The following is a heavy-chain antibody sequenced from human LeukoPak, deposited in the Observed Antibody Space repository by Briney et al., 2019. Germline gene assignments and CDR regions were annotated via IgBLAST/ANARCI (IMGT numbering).Heavy chain of an antibody. J-gene: IGHJ5*02. CDR2: IYDRGPA. V-gene: IGHV4-30-2*06. Sequence: SQTLSLTCTVSGGAIASGGYSWNWIRQSPGKGLEWIGCIYDRGPAYYNPSLKSRFTISVDRPKNQFFLNVTSLTAADTAVYYCARSRQASGLLSSWGQGTPVVVSS. CDR3: ARSRQASGLLSS. D-gene: IGHD3-10*01. CDR1: GGAIASGGYS.